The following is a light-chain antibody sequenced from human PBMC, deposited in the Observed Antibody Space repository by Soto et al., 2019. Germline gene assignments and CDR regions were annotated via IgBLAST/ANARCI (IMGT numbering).Light chain of an antibody. CDR1: GSDIGAYNF. Sequence: QSALAQPPSASGSPGQSVTISCTGSGSDIGAYNFVSWYQQHPGKAPKLMIFGVTERPSGVPDRFSGSKSGNTASLTVSGLQADDEAVYYCSSYGGSSNLVFGGGTKLTVL. V-gene: IGLV2-8*01. J-gene: IGLJ2*01. CDR2: GVT. CDR3: SSYGGSSNLV.